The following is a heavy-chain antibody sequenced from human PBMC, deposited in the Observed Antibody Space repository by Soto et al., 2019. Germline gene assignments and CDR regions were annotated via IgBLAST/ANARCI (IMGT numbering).Heavy chain of an antibody. D-gene: IGHD6-13*01. V-gene: IGHV3-53*01. J-gene: IGHJ4*02. CDR3: AREIRYSSSWYYFDY. Sequence: GGSLRLSCAASGFTVSSNYMSWVRQAPGKGLEWVSVIYSGGSTYYADSVKGRFTISRDNSKNTLYLQMNSLRAADTAVYYCAREIRYSSSWYYFDYWGQGTLVTVSS. CDR1: GFTVSSNY. CDR2: IYSGGST.